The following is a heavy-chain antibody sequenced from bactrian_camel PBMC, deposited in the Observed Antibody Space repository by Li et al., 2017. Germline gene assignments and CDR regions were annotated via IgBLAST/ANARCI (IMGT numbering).Heavy chain of an antibody. CDR2: IIPRAEKT. J-gene: IGHJ4*01. Sequence: HVQLVESGGGAVQPGGSLRLSCSSSEYVFTDHSMGWFRQAPGKEREVVAHIIPRAEKTYYLESVKGRFTITQDSSKTTVYLEMTNLKPDDTALYYCASVDNDAIQARGVLTALEYSSNRGQGTQVTVS. CDR1: EYVFTDHS. V-gene: IGHV3S54*01. CDR3: ASVDNDAIQARGVLTALEYSSN. D-gene: IGHD3*01.